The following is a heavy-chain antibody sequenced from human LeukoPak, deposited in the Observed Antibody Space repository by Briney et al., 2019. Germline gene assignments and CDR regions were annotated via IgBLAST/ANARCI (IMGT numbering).Heavy chain of an antibody. CDR2: ISSSSSYI. Sequence: PGGSLRLSCAASGFTFSSYWMSWVRQAPGKGLEWVSSISSSSSYIYYADSVKGRFTISRDNAKNSLYLQMNSLRAEDTAVYYCARCTQRDDFWSGYPDYWGQGTLVTVSS. CDR3: ARCTQRDDFWSGYPDY. CDR1: GFTFSSYW. D-gene: IGHD3-3*01. V-gene: IGHV3-21*01. J-gene: IGHJ4*02.